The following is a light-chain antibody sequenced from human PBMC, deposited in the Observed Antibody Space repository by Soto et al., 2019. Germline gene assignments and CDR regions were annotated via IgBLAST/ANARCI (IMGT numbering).Light chain of an antibody. V-gene: IGKV4-1*01. CDR1: QSVLYSSNNKNY. CDR2: WAS. Sequence: DIVMTQSPDSLAVSLGERATINCKSSQSVLYSSNNKNYLAWYQQRPGQPPNLLIYWASTRESGVPDRFSGSGSGTDFTLTISGLQAEDVAIYYCQQYFSSPWTFGQGTKVEIK. CDR3: QQYFSSPWT. J-gene: IGKJ1*01.